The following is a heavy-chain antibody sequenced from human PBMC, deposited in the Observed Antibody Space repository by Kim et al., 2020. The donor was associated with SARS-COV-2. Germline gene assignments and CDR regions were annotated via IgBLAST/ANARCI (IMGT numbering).Heavy chain of an antibody. CDR3: ARQGPYGYFDY. V-gene: IGHV4-59*08. Sequence: NHSPPRKVRRPRSVDTSKNQFSLKLSSVTAADTAVYYCARQGPYGYFDYWGQGTLVTVSS. J-gene: IGHJ4*02. D-gene: IGHD3-16*01.